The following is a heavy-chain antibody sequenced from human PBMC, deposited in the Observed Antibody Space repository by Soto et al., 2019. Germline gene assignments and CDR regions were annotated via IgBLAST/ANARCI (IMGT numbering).Heavy chain of an antibody. CDR1: GGSITSYY. J-gene: IGHJ4*02. V-gene: IGHV4-59*12. CDR3: ARSYGSGSYSY. D-gene: IGHD3-10*01. Sequence: PSETLSLTCTVSGGSITSYYWSWIRQPPGKGLEWIGYIYYSGITDYNPSLKSRVTISVDKSKNQFSLKLSSVTAADTAVYYCARSYGSGSYSYWGQGTLVTVSS. CDR2: IYYSGIT.